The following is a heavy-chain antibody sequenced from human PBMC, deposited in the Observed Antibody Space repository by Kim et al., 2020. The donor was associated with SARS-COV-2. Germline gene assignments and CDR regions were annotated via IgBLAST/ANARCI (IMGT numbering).Heavy chain of an antibody. D-gene: IGHD3-10*01. J-gene: IGHJ6*02. CDR3: ARTLVLSGYYGMDV. Sequence: YAEPVKGRFTISRDNSKNTLYLQMTSLRAEDTAVYYCARTLVLSGYYGMDVWGQGTTVTVSS. V-gene: IGHV3-33*01.